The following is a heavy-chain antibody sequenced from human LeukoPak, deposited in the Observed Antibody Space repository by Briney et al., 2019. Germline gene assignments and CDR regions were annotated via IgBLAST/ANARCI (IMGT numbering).Heavy chain of an antibody. D-gene: IGHD1-7*01. CDR2: IYHSGST. J-gene: IGHJ4*02. Sequence: SETLSLTCAVSGYSISSGYYWGWIRQPPGKGLEWIGSIYHSGSTYYNPSLKSRVTISVDTSKNQFSLKLSSVTAADTAVYYCARQWNLYVPHFDYWGQGTLVTVSS. CDR3: ARQWNLYVPHFDY. CDR1: GYSISSGYY. V-gene: IGHV4-38-2*01.